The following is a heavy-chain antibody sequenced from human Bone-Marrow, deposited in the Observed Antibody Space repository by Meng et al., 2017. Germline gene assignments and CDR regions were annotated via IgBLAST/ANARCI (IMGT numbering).Heavy chain of an antibody. CDR3: ARGYCSSTSCYLGDWFDP. D-gene: IGHD2-2*01. CDR2: INPNSGGT. CDR1: GYTFTGYY. V-gene: IGHV1-2*06. Sequence: ASVKVSCKASGYTFTGYYMHWVRQAPGQGLEWMGRINPNSGGTNYAQKFQGRVTMTRDTSISTAYMELSRLRSDDTAVYYCARGYCSSTSCYLGDWFDPWGQGTLVTVSS. J-gene: IGHJ5*02.